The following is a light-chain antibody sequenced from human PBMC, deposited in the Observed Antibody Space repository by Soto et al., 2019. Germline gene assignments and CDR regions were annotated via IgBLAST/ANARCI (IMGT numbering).Light chain of an antibody. J-gene: IGKJ2*01. V-gene: IGKV3-20*01. Sequence: EIVLTQSPGTLSLSPGERATLSCRASQSISSTYLAWYQQKPGQAPRLLIYGASSRATGIPDRFSGSGSGTDLTLTISRLEPEDFAVFYCQQYGGSPPTFGQGTKLEIK. CDR1: QSISSTY. CDR2: GAS. CDR3: QQYGGSPPT.